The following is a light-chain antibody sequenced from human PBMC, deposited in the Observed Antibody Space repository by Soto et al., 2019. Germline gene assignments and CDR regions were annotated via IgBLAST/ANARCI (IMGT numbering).Light chain of an antibody. J-gene: IGKJ4*01. CDR1: QSVSGS. Sequence: EIVLTQSPAILSLSPGEKATLSCRASQSVSGSLGWYQQKPGQAPGLIIYDASVRATGIPARFSGSGSGTDFTLTISSLEPEDFAVYYCQEGTYWPAFGGGTKVDIK. CDR2: DAS. CDR3: QEGTYWPA. V-gene: IGKV3-11*01.